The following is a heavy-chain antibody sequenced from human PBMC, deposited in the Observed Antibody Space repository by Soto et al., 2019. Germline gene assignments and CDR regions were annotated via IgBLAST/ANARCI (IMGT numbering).Heavy chain of an antibody. D-gene: IGHD2-15*01. J-gene: IGHJ6*02. CDR2: ISAYNGNT. Sequence: QVQLVQSGAEVKKPGASVKVSCKASGYTFTTYGISWVRQAPGQGLEWMGWISAYNGNTNYAQKLQGRVTVTTDISXNTAYMELRSLRSDDTAVYYCARIDCSGGSCWGMDVWGQGTTVTVSS. CDR3: ARIDCSGGSCWGMDV. CDR1: GYTFTTYG. V-gene: IGHV1-18*01.